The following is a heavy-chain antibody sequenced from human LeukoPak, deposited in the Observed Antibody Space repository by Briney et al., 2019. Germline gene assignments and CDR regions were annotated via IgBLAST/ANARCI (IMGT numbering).Heavy chain of an antibody. CDR1: GYTFTGYY. Sequence: VASVKVSCKASGYTFTGYYMHWVRQAPGQGLEWMGWINPNSGGTNYAQKFQGRVTMTRDTSISTAYMELSRLRSEDTAVYYCAREFHLYYYYYMDVWGKGTTVTVSS. V-gene: IGHV1-2*02. J-gene: IGHJ6*03. CDR2: INPNSGGT. CDR3: AREFHLYYYYYMDV.